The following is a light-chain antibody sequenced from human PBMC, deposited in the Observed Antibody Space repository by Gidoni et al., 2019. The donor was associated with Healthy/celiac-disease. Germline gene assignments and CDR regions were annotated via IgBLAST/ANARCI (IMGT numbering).Light chain of an antibody. Sequence: DIQMIQSPSSLSASVGDRVTITCRASQSISSYLNWYQQKPGKAPKLLIYAASSLQSGVPSRFSGSGSGTDFTLTIRSLQPEDFETYYCQQSYSTPITFGQXTRLEIK. V-gene: IGKV1-39*01. CDR3: QQSYSTPIT. CDR1: QSISSY. J-gene: IGKJ5*01. CDR2: AAS.